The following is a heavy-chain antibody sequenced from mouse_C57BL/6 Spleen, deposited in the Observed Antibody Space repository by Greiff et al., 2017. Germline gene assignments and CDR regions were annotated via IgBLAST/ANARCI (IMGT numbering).Heavy chain of an antibody. D-gene: IGHD1-1*01. CDR3: ARRKPYGSSPWYFDV. J-gene: IGHJ1*03. Sequence: QVTLKVCGPGILQSSQTLSLTCSFSGFSLSTSGMGVSWIRQPSGKGLEWLAHIYWDDDKRYNPSLKSRLTISKDTSRNQVFLKITSVDTADTATYYCARRKPYGSSPWYFDVWGTGTTVTVSS. V-gene: IGHV8-12*01. CDR2: IYWDDDK. CDR1: GFSLSTSGMG.